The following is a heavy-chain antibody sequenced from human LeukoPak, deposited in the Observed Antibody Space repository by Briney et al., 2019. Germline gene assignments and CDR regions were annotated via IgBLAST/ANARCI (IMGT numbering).Heavy chain of an antibody. CDR3: ARLEEGDYYGSGSYYKP. V-gene: IGHV5-51*01. Sequence: GESLKISCKGSGYSFTSYWIGWVRQMPGKGLEWVGIIYPGDSDTRYSPSFQGQVTISADKPISTAYLQWSSLTASDTAMYYCARLEEGDYYGSGSYYKPWGQGTLVTVSS. CDR2: IYPGDSDT. D-gene: IGHD3-10*01. CDR1: GYSFTSYW. J-gene: IGHJ5*02.